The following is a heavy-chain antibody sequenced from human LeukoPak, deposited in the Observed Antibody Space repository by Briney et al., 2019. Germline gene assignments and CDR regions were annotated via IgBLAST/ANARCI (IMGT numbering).Heavy chain of an antibody. CDR2: ISSSSSTI. CDR3: ARGQFSYYYYGMDV. V-gene: IGHV3-48*02. CDR1: GFTFSSYS. J-gene: IGHJ6*02. Sequence: PGGSLRLSCAASGFTFSSYSMNWVLQAPGKGLEWVSYISSSSSTIYYADSVKGRFTISRDNAKNSLYLQMNSLRDEDTAVYYCARGQFSYYYYGMDVWGQGTTVTVSS.